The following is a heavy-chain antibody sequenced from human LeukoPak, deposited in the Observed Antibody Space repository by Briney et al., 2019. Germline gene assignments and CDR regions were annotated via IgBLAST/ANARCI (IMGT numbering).Heavy chain of an antibody. CDR1: GFTFSSYS. V-gene: IGHV3-21*04. J-gene: IGHJ4*02. D-gene: IGHD3-22*01. CDR2: ISGSSSYI. Sequence: GGSLRLSCAASGFTFSSYSMNWVRQAPGKGLEWVSSISGSSSYIYYADSVKGRFTISRDNAKNSLYLQMDSLRAEDTAVYYCAKAEAFNYYDSSGYPDYWGQGTLVTVSS. CDR3: AKAEAFNYYDSSGYPDY.